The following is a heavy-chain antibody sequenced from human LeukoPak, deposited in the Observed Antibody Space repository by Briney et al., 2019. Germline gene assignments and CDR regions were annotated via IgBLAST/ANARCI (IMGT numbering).Heavy chain of an antibody. CDR2: IEGDGSER. CDR1: GFSFSSYW. J-gene: IGHJ4*02. CDR3: AAGVGWLIDY. V-gene: IGHV3-7*03. Sequence: GVSLRLSCAASGFSFSSYWMSWVRQAPGKGLEWVANIEGDGSERNYMDSVKGRFTISRDNAKNSLHLRMNSLRAEDTAVYYCAAGVGWLIDYRGQGTLVTVSS. D-gene: IGHD6-19*01.